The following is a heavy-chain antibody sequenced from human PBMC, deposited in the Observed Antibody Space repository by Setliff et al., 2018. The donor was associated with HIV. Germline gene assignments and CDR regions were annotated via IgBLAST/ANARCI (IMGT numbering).Heavy chain of an antibody. J-gene: IGHJ4*02. D-gene: IGHD6-13*01. CDR1: GGSFSDYY. CDR2: INHRGST. V-gene: IGHV4-34*01. CDR3: ASLYSSSWYWAYYFDY. Sequence: SETLSLTCAVYGGSFSDYYWTWIRQSPGKGLEWIGEINHRGSTNYNPSLKSRVTVSVDTSKNQFSLKLGSVTAADTAVYYCASLYSSSWYWAYYFDYWGQGTLVTV.